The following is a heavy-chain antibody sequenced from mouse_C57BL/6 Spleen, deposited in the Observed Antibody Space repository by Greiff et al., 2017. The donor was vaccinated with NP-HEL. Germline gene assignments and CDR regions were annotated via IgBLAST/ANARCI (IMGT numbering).Heavy chain of an antibody. Sequence: VQLQQSGGGLVKPGGSLKLSCAASGFTFSDYGMHWVRQAPEKGLEWVAYISSGSSTIYYADTVKGRFTISRDNAKNTLFLQMTSLRSEDTAMYYCARDYGRNAMDYWGQGTSVTVSS. CDR1: GFTFSDYG. CDR2: ISSGSSTI. CDR3: ARDYGRNAMDY. D-gene: IGHD1-1*01. V-gene: IGHV5-17*01. J-gene: IGHJ4*01.